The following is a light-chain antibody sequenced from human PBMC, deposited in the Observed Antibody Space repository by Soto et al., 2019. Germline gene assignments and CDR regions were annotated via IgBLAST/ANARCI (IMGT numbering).Light chain of an antibody. CDR1: RSDVGGYNY. J-gene: IGLJ3*02. CDR3: ISYTSSSTWV. CDR2: EVS. V-gene: IGLV2-14*01. Sequence: QSALTQPASVSGSPGQSITLSCTGTRSDVGGYNYVSWYQQHPCKAPKLMIYEVSNRPSGVSDRFSGSRSGNTASLTISGLQAEDESDYYCISYTSSSTWVFGGGTKLTVL.